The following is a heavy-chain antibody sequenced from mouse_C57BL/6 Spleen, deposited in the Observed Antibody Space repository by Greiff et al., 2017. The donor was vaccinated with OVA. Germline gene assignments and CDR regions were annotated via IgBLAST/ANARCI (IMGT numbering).Heavy chain of an antibody. Sequence: QVQLQQSGAELVKPGASVKISCKASGYAFSSYWMNWVKQRPGKGLEWIGRIYPGDGDTNYNGKFKGKATLTADKSSSTAYMQLSSLTSEDSAVYFCARSGTTVPYWYFDVWGTGTTVTVSS. V-gene: IGHV1-80*01. CDR1: GYAFSSYW. J-gene: IGHJ1*03. CDR2: IYPGDGDT. CDR3: ARSGTTVPYWYFDV. D-gene: IGHD1-1*01.